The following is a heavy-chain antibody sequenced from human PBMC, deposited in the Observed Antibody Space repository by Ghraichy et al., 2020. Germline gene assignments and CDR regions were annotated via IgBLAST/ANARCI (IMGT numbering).Heavy chain of an antibody. Sequence: GGSLRLSCAASGFTFSSFAMHWVRQAPGKGLEWVAIILYDGSNKYYADSVEGRFTISRDNSMNTLYLQMNGLGVEDTALYYCAKRGNWGSSSHCSLDLWGRSTLVTVPS. CDR3: AKRGNWGSSSHCSLDL. J-gene: IGHJ2*01. V-gene: IGHV3-30*02. D-gene: IGHD7-27*01. CDR1: GFTFSSFA. CDR2: ILYDGSNK.